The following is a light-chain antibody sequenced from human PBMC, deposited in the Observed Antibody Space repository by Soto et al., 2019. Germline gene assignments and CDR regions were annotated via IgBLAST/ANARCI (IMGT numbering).Light chain of an antibody. V-gene: IGKV1-5*03. CDR3: QHYNSYSEA. CDR1: QSVSSW. Sequence: DIKMTQSPSTLSASVGDTVTFTCRASQSVSSWLAWYQQKPGKAPKLLIYKASTLKSGVPSRFSGSGSGTEFTLTISSLQPDDFATYYCQHYNSYSEAFGQGTKVDIK. CDR2: KAS. J-gene: IGKJ1*01.